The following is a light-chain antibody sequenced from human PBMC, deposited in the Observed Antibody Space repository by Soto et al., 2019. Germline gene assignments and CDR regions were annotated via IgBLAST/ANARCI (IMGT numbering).Light chain of an antibody. Sequence: EIVMTQSPATLSVSPGERATLSCRASQSVNSNLAWYQQKPGQAPRLLIYGASTRATGIPARFSGSGSGTEFTLTIRSLQSEDFAVYYCQQYTNWPPYTFGQGTKLEIK. J-gene: IGKJ2*01. V-gene: IGKV3-15*01. CDR2: GAS. CDR1: QSVNSN. CDR3: QQYTNWPPYT.